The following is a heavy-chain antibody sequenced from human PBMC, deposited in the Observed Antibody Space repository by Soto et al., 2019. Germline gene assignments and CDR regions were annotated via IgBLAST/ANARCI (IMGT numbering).Heavy chain of an antibody. D-gene: IGHD1-1*01. V-gene: IGHV3-30*18. CDR1: GFTFSSYG. Sequence: QVQLVESGGGVVQPGRSLRLSCAASGFTFSSYGMHWVRQAPGKGLEWVAVISYDGSNKYYTDSVKGRFTISRDNSKNTLYLQMNSLIAEDTAVYYCAKDRATGTPNWFDPWGQGTLVTVSS. J-gene: IGHJ5*02. CDR2: ISYDGSNK. CDR3: AKDRATGTPNWFDP.